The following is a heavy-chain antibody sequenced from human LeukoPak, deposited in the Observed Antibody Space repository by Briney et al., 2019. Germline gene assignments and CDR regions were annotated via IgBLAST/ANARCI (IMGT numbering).Heavy chain of an antibody. Sequence: SETLSLTCAVYGGSFSGYYWSWIRQPAGKGLEWIGRIYTSGSTNYNPSLKSRVTMSVDTSKNQFSLKLSSVTAADTAVYYCARVSSGWYVGIDYWGQGTLVTVSS. CDR2: IYTSGST. CDR3: ARVSSGWYVGIDY. D-gene: IGHD6-19*01. J-gene: IGHJ4*02. V-gene: IGHV4-59*10. CDR1: GGSFSGYY.